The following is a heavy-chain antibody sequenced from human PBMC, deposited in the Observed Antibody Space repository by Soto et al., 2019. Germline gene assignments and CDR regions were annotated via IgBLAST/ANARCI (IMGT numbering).Heavy chain of an antibody. Sequence: GSLKVSCQASGYTFTSYDINWVRQATGQGLEWMGWMNPNSGNTGYAQKFQGRVTMTRNTSISTAYMELSSLRSEDTAVYYCARAFQWLALAYWGKGTLATDSS. CDR1: GYTFTSYD. V-gene: IGHV1-8*01. CDR3: ARAFQWLALAY. D-gene: IGHD6-19*01. CDR2: MNPNSGNT. J-gene: IGHJ4*02.